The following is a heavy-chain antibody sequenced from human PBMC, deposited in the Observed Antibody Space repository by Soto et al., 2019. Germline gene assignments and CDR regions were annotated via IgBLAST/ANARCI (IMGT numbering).Heavy chain of an antibody. D-gene: IGHD5-18*01. V-gene: IGHV3-30-3*01. CDR1: GFTFSSYA. CDR3: ARDFSGYSYGNYYYYGMDV. Sequence: QVQLVESGGGVVQPGRSLRLSCAASGFTFSSYAMHWVRQAPGKGLEWVAVISYDGSNKYYADSVKGRFTITRDNSKNTLYLQMNSRRAEDTAVYYCARDFSGYSYGNYYYYGMDVWGQGTTVTVSS. J-gene: IGHJ6*02. CDR2: ISYDGSNK.